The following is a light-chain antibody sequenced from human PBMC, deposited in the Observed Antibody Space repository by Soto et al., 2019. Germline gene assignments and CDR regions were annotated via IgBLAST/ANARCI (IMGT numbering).Light chain of an antibody. J-gene: IGLJ1*01. CDR3: CSYAGSYTHYV. CDR1: SSDVGTYNY. CDR2: DVS. V-gene: IGLV2-11*01. Sequence: QLVLTQPRSVSGSPGQSVTISCTGTSSDVGTYNYVSWYQQHPGKAPKLLIYDVSKRPSGVPDRFSGSKSGNTASLTISGLQAEDEADYYCCSYAGSYTHYVFGTGTKVTVL.